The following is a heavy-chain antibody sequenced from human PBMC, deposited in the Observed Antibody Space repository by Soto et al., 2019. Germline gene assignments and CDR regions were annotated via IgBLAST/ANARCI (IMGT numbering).Heavy chain of an antibody. J-gene: IGHJ4*02. CDR1: GFTFGIYA. CDR3: AKRPTGYSSSWYENYFDY. CDR2: ISGSGGST. Sequence: LRLSCAASGFTFGIYARSWVRQAPGKGLEWVSAISGSGGSTYYADSVKGRFTISRDNSKNTLYLQMNSLRAEDTAVYYCAKRPTGYSSSWYENYFDYWGQGTLVTVSS. D-gene: IGHD6-13*01. V-gene: IGHV3-23*01.